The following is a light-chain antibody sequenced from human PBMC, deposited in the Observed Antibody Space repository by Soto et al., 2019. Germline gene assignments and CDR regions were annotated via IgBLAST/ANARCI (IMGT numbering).Light chain of an antibody. J-gene: IGKJ2*01. V-gene: IGKV3-20*01. CDR2: DAS. CDR3: QQFGNSLPYT. CDR1: QSVSSSY. Sequence: EIVLTQSPGTLSLSPGERVTLSCRASQSVSSSYLAWYQQKPGQAPRLLIADASSRATGIPDRFSGSGSGTAFTLTISRLEPEDSAVYYCQQFGNSLPYTFGQGTKLEIK.